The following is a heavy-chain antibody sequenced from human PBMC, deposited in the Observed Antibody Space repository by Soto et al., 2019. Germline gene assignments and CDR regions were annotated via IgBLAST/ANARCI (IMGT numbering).Heavy chain of an antibody. Sequence: DVQLVESGGGLVQPGRSLRLSCAASGFTFDDYAMHWVRQAPGKGLEWVSTISWNSGRIGYADSVKGRFTISRDNAKNSLYLHMNSLRAQDTALYYCAKGYYYDSGYYFDYWGQGTLVTVSS. CDR3: AKGYYYDSGYYFDY. J-gene: IGHJ4*02. V-gene: IGHV3-9*01. D-gene: IGHD3-22*01. CDR2: ISWNSGRI. CDR1: GFTFDDYA.